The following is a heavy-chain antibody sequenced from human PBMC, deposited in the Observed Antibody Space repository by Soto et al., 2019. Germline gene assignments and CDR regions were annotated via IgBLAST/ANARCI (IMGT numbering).Heavy chain of an antibody. D-gene: IGHD2-15*01. J-gene: IGHJ4*02. CDR2: IWYDGSNK. V-gene: IGHV3-33*01. Sequence: GGSLRLSCAASGFTFSSYGMHWVRQAPGKGLEWVAVIWYDGSNKYYADSVKGRFTISRDNSKNTLYLQMNSLRAEDTAVYYCARDVVRLHTYYFDYWGQGTLVTVSS. CDR1: GFTFSSYG. CDR3: ARDVVRLHTYYFDY.